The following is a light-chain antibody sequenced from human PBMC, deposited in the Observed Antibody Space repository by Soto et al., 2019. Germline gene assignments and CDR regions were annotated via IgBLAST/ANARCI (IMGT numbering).Light chain of an antibody. CDR2: DTE. CDR1: SSNIGTNF. J-gene: IGLJ3*02. V-gene: IGLV1-51*01. CDR3: GTWDSSPRVHWL. Sequence: QSVLTQPPSVSATPGQSVTISCSGSSSNIGTNFVSWYQQLPGTAPKLLIYDTEKRPSGIPDRFSGSKSGTSATLGITGLQTGDEADYYCGTWDSSPRVHWLFGGGTKLTVL.